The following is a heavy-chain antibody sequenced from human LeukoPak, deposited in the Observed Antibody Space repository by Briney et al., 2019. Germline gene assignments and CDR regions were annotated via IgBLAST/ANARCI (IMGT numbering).Heavy chain of an antibody. V-gene: IGHV1-46*01. J-gene: IGHJ4*02. Sequence: ASVKVSCKASGYTFTTDYIHWVRQAPGQGLEWMGIINPSGGSTTYAQRFQGRVTMTRDTSTSTVYMELSSLRSEDTAVYYCARDGAVGLQYFFDYWGQGTLVTVSS. D-gene: IGHD6-19*01. CDR2: INPSGGST. CDR1: GYTFTTDY. CDR3: ARDGAVGLQYFFDY.